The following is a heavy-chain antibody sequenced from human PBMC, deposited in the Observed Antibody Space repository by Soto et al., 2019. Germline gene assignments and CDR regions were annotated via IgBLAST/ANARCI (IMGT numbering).Heavy chain of an antibody. Sequence: PGGSLRLSCAASGFTFSSYGMHWVRQAPGKGLDWVAVISYDGNNEYYADSVKGRFTISRDDSKNTLYLQMNSLRVEDTAVYYCVRDAGSLGYWGQGTLVTVSS. J-gene: IGHJ4*02. D-gene: IGHD3-10*01. CDR2: ISYDGNNE. V-gene: IGHV3-30*03. CDR3: VRDAGSLGY. CDR1: GFTFSSYG.